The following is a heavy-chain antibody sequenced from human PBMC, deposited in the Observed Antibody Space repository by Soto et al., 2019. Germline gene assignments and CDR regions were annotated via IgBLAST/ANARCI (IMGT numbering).Heavy chain of an antibody. CDR1: GSFYA. CDR3: ASTPVTGRYSYYGMDA. V-gene: IGHV1-69*01. D-gene: IGHD4-4*01. Sequence: QVQPVQSGSEVKKPGSSVRVCCKTGSFYAVSWVRQAHGQGLEWMGGLIPVFDTPSYAQKFQGRVTITADESKITAYMELIRLRSEDTALYYCASTPVTGRYSYYGMDAWDQGIAVTVSS. CDR2: LIPVFDTP. J-gene: IGHJ6*02.